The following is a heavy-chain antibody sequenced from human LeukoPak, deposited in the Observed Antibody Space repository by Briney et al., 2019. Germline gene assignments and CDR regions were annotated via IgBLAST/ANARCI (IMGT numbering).Heavy chain of an antibody. Sequence: GGSLRLSCAASGLTFSSYAMSWVRQAPGKGLEWVSAISGSGGSTYYADSVKGRFTISGDNSKNTLYLQMNSLRAEDTAVYYCAKVWGYSYGDNLDYWGQGTLVTVSS. D-gene: IGHD5-18*01. V-gene: IGHV3-23*01. CDR1: GLTFSSYA. CDR2: ISGSGGST. J-gene: IGHJ4*02. CDR3: AKVWGYSYGDNLDY.